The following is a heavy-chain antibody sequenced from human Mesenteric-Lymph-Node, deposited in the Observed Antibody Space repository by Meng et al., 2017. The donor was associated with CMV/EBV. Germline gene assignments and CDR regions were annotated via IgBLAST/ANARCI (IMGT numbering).Heavy chain of an antibody. J-gene: IGHJ4*02. CDR3: ARVEDSDDHYLDS. CDR2: IYPMLGIT. Sequence: KASGGTFSHYSITWVRQAPGQGLEWMGKIYPMLGITNSAQKFQGRVMITADKSTSTGYMELSSLRSDDTAVYYCARVEDSDDHYLDSWGQGSLVTVSS. V-gene: IGHV1-69*02. D-gene: IGHD1-1*01. CDR1: GGTFSHYS.